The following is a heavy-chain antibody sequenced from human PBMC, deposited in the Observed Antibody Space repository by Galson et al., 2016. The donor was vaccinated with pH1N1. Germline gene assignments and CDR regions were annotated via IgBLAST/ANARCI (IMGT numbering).Heavy chain of an antibody. J-gene: IGHJ6*02. CDR2: ISYNGHDE. V-gene: IGHV3-30-3*01. CDR1: GFNFDTFA. D-gene: IGHD4-17*01. Sequence: SLRLSCAASGFNFDTFAMHWVRRTPGKGLEWVAFISYNGHDESYADSLKGRFTVSRDNSKNRLYLHMNSLRTEDTGLYYCAREDWSYGDTYYNGMDVWGQGTTVTVS. CDR3: AREDWSYGDTYYNGMDV.